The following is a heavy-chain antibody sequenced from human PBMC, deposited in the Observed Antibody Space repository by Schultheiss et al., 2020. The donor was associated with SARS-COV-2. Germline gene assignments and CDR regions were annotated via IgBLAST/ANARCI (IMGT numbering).Heavy chain of an antibody. CDR1: GGSSSGDY. CDR3: AKDRDDPWVFDY. D-gene: IGHD5-24*01. V-gene: IGHV3-21*01. Sequence: ETLSLTCAVYGGSSSGDYWSWIRQPPGKGLEWVSSISSSSSYIYYADSVKGRFTISRDNAKNSLYLQMNSLRAEDTAVYYCAKDRDDPWVFDYWGQGTLVTVSS. CDR2: ISSSSSYI. J-gene: IGHJ4*02.